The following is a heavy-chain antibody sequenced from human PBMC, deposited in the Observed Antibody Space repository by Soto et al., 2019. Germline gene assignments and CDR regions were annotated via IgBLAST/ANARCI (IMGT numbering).Heavy chain of an antibody. Sequence: QVQLVESGGGVVQPGRSLRLSCAASGFTFSSYGMHWVRQAPGKGLEWVAVISYDGSNKYYADSVKGRFTISRDNSKNTLYLQMNSLIAEDTAVYYCETNSGSFDYWGQGTLVTVSS. V-gene: IGHV3-30*03. D-gene: IGHD3-22*01. CDR1: GFTFSSYG. CDR2: ISYDGSNK. CDR3: ETNSGSFDY. J-gene: IGHJ4*02.